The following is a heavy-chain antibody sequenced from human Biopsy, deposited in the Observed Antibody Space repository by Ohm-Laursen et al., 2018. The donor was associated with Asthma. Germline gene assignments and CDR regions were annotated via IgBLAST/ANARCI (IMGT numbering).Heavy chain of an antibody. CDR1: GYNFISFA. D-gene: IGHD3-9*01. Sequence: ASVKVSCKASGYNFISFAIHWVRQAPGQRLEWMGWVNTGNGDTKYSQKFQGRVTITRDTSASTAYMELRSLRSEDTATYYCARTYYDSLTGQVKDVFGVWGQGTMVTVSS. J-gene: IGHJ3*01. CDR3: ARTYYDSLTGQVKDVFGV. CDR2: VNTGNGDT. V-gene: IGHV1-3*04.